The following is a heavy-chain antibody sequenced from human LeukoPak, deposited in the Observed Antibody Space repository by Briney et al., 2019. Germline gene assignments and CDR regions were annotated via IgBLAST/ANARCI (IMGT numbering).Heavy chain of an antibody. D-gene: IGHD2-21*02. CDR2: IKQDGSEQ. Sequence: GGSLRLSCAASGFTFSTYWMSWVRQAPGKGLEWVANIKQDGSEQYYADSVKGRFTISRDNAKNSLYLQMNSLRDEDTAVYYCARDDIVVVTALTYGMDVWGQGTTVTVSS. V-gene: IGHV3-7*03. CDR1: GFTFSTYW. CDR3: ARDDIVVVTALTYGMDV. J-gene: IGHJ6*02.